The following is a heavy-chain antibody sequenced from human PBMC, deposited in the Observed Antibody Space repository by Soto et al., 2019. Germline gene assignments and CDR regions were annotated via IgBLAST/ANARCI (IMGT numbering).Heavy chain of an antibody. J-gene: IGHJ3*02. CDR3: ARDESSGWPLFQI. CDR2: ISAYNGNT. V-gene: IGHV1-18*01. CDR1: GDRFTSYG. Sequence: ASVKPSCKASGDRFTSYGISCVRQAPGQGLEWMGWISAYNGNTNYAQKLQGRVTMTTDTSTSTAYMELRSLRSDDTAVYYCARDESSGWPLFQIWGQGTMVTVSS. D-gene: IGHD6-19*01.